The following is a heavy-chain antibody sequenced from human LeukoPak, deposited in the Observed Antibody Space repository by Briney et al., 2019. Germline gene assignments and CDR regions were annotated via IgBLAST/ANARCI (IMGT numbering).Heavy chain of an antibody. J-gene: IGHJ4*02. CDR3: AKDSPPNYYDSSGYYYAFDY. CDR2: ISGSGGST. CDR1: GFTFSSYA. D-gene: IGHD3-22*01. V-gene: IGHV3-23*01. Sequence: QSGGSLRLSCAASGFTFSSYAMSWVRQAPGKGLEWVSGISGSGGSTYYADSVKGRFTISRDNSKNTLYLQMNSLRAEDTAVYYCAKDSPPNYYDSSGYYYAFDYWGQGTLVTVSS.